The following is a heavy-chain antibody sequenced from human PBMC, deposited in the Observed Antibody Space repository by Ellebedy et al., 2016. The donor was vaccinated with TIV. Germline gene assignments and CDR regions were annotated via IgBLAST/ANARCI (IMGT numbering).Heavy chain of an antibody. CDR2: ISPTSDNI. V-gene: IGHV3-21*01. J-gene: IGHJ4*02. D-gene: IGHD6-13*01. Sequence: GESLKISCAASGFSFYDYTMNWVRQAPGQGLEWLGSISPTSDNIFYGDSVRGRFTISRDNAENSLYLQMNSLRTDDTAVYWCATEHYYSSLYWGQGTLVTVSS. CDR3: ATEHYYSSLY. CDR1: GFSFYDYT.